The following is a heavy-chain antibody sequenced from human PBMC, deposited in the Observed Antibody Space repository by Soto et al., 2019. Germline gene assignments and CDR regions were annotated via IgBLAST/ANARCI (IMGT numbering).Heavy chain of an antibody. J-gene: IGHJ4*02. CDR1: GGSISSSNW. Sequence: QVQLQESGPGLVKPSGTLSLTCAVSGGSISSSNWWSWVRQPPGKGMEWIGEIYHSGSTNYNPSLNSRVTISVDKSKNQFSLKLSSVTAADTAVYYCARSMQGAVAGTDYWGQGTLVTVSS. V-gene: IGHV4-4*02. CDR2: IYHSGST. D-gene: IGHD6-19*01. CDR3: ARSMQGAVAGTDY.